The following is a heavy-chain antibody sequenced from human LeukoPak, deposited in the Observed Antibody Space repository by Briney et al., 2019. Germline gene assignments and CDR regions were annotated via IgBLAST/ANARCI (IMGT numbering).Heavy chain of an antibody. Sequence: GGSLRLSCAASGFTFSSYSMNWVRQAPGKGLEWVSSISSSSSYIYYADSVKGRFTISRDNAKNSLYLQMNGLRAEDTAVYYCARDLEGGSSWYYPAGYWGQGTLVTVSS. D-gene: IGHD6-13*01. V-gene: IGHV3-21*01. J-gene: IGHJ4*02. CDR2: ISSSSSYI. CDR3: ARDLEGGSSWYYPAGY. CDR1: GFTFSSYS.